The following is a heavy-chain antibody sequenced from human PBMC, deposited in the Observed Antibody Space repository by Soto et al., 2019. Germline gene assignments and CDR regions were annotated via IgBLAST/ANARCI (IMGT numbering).Heavy chain of an antibody. CDR3: ARVGRGYNLGNGFDP. D-gene: IGHD1-1*01. J-gene: IGHJ5*02. CDR1: GPTIRGFA. V-gene: IGHV3-30*03. CDR2: ISHDGTTR. Sequence: QVQLVESGGGVVQPGGSLRLSCAASGPTIRGFALHWVRQAPGKGLAWVSSISHDGTTRYNKYFVKGRFSISRDDSKNTMDLKMHGLRGEASAVYYCARVGRGYNLGNGFDPWGQGTLITVSS.